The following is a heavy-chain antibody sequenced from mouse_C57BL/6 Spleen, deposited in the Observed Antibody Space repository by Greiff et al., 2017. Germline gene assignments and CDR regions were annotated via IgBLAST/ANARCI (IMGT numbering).Heavy chain of an antibody. D-gene: IGHD1-1*01. J-gene: IGHJ4*01. CDR2: INPNNGGT. Sequence: VQLQQSGPELVKPGASVKISCKASGYTFTDYYMNWVKQSHGKSLEWIGDINPNNGGTSYNQKFKGKATLTVDKSSSTAYMELRSLTSEDSAVYYCARLEDYYGSPYYYAMDYWGQGTSVTVSS. V-gene: IGHV1-26*01. CDR1: GYTFTDYY. CDR3: ARLEDYYGSPYYYAMDY.